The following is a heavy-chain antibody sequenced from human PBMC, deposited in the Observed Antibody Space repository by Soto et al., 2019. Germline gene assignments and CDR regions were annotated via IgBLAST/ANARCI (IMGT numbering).Heavy chain of an antibody. CDR1: GFSLSTSGVG. Sequence: QITLKESGPTLVKPTQTLTLTCSFSGFSLSTSGVGVGWIRQPPGKALEWLALIDWDDHEHYSPSLKSRLNLTKDTSKNQVVLRMTNIDPVDTATYYCARLGITGATGYFDLWGRGTLVTVSS. V-gene: IGHV2-5*02. CDR3: ARLGITGATGYFDL. D-gene: IGHD1-20*01. CDR2: IDWDDHE. J-gene: IGHJ2*01.